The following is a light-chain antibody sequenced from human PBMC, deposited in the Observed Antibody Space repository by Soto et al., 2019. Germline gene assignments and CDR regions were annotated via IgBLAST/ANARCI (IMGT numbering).Light chain of an antibody. CDR2: GAS. CDR1: QSVSSTS. J-gene: IGKJ1*01. V-gene: IGKV3-20*01. CDR3: QQYGTSLWT. Sequence: LSLAPGERATLSFRASQSVSSTSLAWYQQKPGQAPRLLIYGASTRATGIPDRFSGSGSGADFTLTISRVEPEDFALYYCQQYGTSLWTLGQGTKVDIK.